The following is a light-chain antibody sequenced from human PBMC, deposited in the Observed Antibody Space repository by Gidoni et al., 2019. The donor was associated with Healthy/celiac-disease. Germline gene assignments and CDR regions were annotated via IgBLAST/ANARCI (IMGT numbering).Light chain of an antibody. Sequence: QSVLTQPPSASGTPGQRGTISCSGSSSNIGSNTVNWYQQLPGTAPKLLIYSNNQRPSGVPDRCSGSKSGTSASLAIRGLQSEDEADYYCAAWDDSLNGVVFGGGTKLTVL. CDR1: SSNIGSNT. V-gene: IGLV1-44*01. J-gene: IGLJ2*01. CDR2: SNN. CDR3: AAWDDSLNGVV.